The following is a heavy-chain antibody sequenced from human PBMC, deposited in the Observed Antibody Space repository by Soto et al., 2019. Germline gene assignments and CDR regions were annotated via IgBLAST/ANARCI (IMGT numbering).Heavy chain of an antibody. Sequence: EVQLLESGGGLVQPGGSLRLSCAASGFTFSSYAMSWVRQAPGKGLEWVSAIIGSGGSTYYPDSVKGRFTISRDKTKNTLYLQMNRLRAEDTSVYYWAKGRKDTIFGVVIIAYFDSWGQGTLVTVSS. CDR1: GFTFSSYA. V-gene: IGHV3-23*01. D-gene: IGHD3-3*01. CDR2: IIGSGGST. J-gene: IGHJ4*02. CDR3: AKGRKDTIFGVVIIAYFDS.